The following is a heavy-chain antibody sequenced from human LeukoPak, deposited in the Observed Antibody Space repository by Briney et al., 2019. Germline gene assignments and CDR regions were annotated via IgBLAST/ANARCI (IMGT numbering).Heavy chain of an antibody. D-gene: IGHD5-18*01. CDR2: IKQDGSEK. J-gene: IGHJ4*02. V-gene: IGHV3-7*01. CDR1: GFTFSSYW. CDR3: AKDREIQLWSY. Sequence: PGGSLRLSCAASGFTFSSYWMSWVRQAPGKGLEWVANIKQDGSEKYYVDSVKGRFTISRDNAKNSLYLQMNSLRAEDTAVYYCAKDREIQLWSYWGQGTLVTVSS.